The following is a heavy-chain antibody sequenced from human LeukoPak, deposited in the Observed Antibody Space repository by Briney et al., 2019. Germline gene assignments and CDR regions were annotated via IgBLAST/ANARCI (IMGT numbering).Heavy chain of an antibody. J-gene: IGHJ4*02. Sequence: SETLSLTCTVSGGSISGSSCYWGWIRQPPGKGLEWIGSIYYSGSTYYNPSLKSRVTISVDTSKNQFSLKLNSVTAADTAVYYCARGRYDSSGYYYYFDYWGQGTLVTVSS. CDR2: IYYSGST. D-gene: IGHD3-22*01. CDR1: GGSISGSSCY. CDR3: ARGRYDSSGYYYYFDY. V-gene: IGHV4-39*07.